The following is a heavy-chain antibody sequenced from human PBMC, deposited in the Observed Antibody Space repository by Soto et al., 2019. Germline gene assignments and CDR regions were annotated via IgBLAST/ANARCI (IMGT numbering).Heavy chain of an antibody. D-gene: IGHD6-19*01. Sequence: GASVKVSCKASGYTFTGHYMHWVRQAPGQGLEWMGWINPNSGGTNYAQKFQGWVTMTRDTSISTAYMELSRLRSDDTAVYYCARGEEDLKAVAGIPINLVPPAYFQHWARRTLVTVSS. CDR1: GYTFTGHY. V-gene: IGHV1-2*04. CDR3: ARGEEDLKAVAGIPINLVPPAYFQH. J-gene: IGHJ1*01. CDR2: INPNSGGT.